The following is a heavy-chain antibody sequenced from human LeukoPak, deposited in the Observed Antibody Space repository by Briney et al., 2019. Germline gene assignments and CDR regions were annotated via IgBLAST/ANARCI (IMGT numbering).Heavy chain of an antibody. CDR2: INPNSGGT. J-gene: IGHJ4*02. CDR1: GYTFTGYY. Sequence: ASVKVSCKASGYTFTGYYVHWVRQAPGQGLEWMGWINPNSGGTNYAQKFQGRVTMTRDTSISTAYMELSRLRSDDTAVYYCARGSIAAAGPFGYWGQGTLVTVSS. D-gene: IGHD6-13*01. CDR3: ARGSIAAAGPFGY. V-gene: IGHV1-2*02.